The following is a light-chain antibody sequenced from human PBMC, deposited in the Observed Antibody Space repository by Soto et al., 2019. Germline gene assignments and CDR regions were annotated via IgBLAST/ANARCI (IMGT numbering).Light chain of an antibody. CDR2: EVN. V-gene: IGLV2-8*01. J-gene: IGLJ2*01. CDR3: SSYGGTNSYVV. CDR1: NSDVGGYNF. Sequence: QSALTQPPSASGSPGQSVTISCTGTNSDVGGYNFDSWYQQHPGKAPKLMIYEVNKRPSGVPDRFSGSKSGNTASLTVSGLQAEDEAEYYCSSYGGTNSYVVFGGGTKLTVL.